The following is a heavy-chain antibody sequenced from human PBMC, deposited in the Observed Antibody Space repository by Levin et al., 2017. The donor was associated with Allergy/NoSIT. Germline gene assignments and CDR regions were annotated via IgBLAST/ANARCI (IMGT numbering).Heavy chain of an antibody. J-gene: IGHJ6*03. D-gene: IGHD2-2*01. V-gene: IGHV4-61*02. CDR2: IYTSGST. CDR3: ARVSCSSTSCYDFYYYYMDV. CDR1: GGSISSGSYY. Sequence: SETLSLTCTVSGGSISSGSYYWSWIRQPAGKGLEWIGRIYTSGSTNYNPSLKSRVTISVDTSKNQFSLKLSSVTAADTAVYYCARVSCSSTSCYDFYYYYMDVWGKGTTVTVSS.